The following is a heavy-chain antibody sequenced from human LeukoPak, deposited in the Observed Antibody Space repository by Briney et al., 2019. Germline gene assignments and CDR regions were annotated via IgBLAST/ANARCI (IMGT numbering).Heavy chain of an antibody. D-gene: IGHD6-19*01. J-gene: IGHJ4*02. CDR1: GLTLSNYW. CDR2: INSDGSST. CDR3: AREVYSSGWSSFDY. V-gene: IGHV3-74*01. Sequence: GGSLRLSCAASGLTLSNYWMHWVRQAPGKGLVWVSRINSDGSSTIHADSVKGRFTISRDNAKNTLYLQMNSLRAEDTAVYYCAREVYSSGWSSFDYWGQGTLVTVSS.